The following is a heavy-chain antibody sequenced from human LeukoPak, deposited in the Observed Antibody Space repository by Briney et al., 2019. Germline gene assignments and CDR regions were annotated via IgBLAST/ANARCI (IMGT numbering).Heavy chain of an antibody. V-gene: IGHV3-7*01. CDR2: IKQDGSEK. D-gene: IGHD6-19*01. CDR3: ARDQYSSLYYHYYYMDV. Sequence: GGSLRLSCAASGFTFSSYAMSWVRQAPGKGLEWVANIKQDGSEKYYVDSVKGRFTISRDNAKNSLYLQMNSLRAEDTAVYYCARDQYSSLYYHYYYMDVWGKGTTVTVSS. J-gene: IGHJ6*03. CDR1: GFTFSSYA.